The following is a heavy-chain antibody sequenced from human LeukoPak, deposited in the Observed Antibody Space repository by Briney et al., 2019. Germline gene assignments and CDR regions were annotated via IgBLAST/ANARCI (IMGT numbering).Heavy chain of an antibody. Sequence: GGSLRLSCAASGFTFSSYSMNWVRQAPGKGLEWVSYISSSSSTIYYADSVKGRFTISRDNSKYMLYLQMNSLRAEDTAIYYCSTDYIWGNYRFTFDYWGQGTLVTVSS. J-gene: IGHJ4*02. V-gene: IGHV3-48*01. CDR3: STDYIWGNYRFTFDY. D-gene: IGHD3-16*02. CDR2: ISSSSSTI. CDR1: GFTFSSYS.